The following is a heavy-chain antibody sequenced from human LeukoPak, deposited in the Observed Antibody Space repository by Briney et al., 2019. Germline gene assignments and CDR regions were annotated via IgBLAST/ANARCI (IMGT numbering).Heavy chain of an antibody. CDR2: ISAYNGNT. Sequence: ASVKVSCKASGYTFTSYGISWVRQAPGQGLEWMGWISAYNGNTNYAQKFQGRVIMTTDTSTSTAYMELRSLRSDDTAVYYCARDPMGGHEIWYFDLWGRGTLVTVSS. CDR1: GYTFTSYG. CDR3: ARDPMGGHEIWYFDL. V-gene: IGHV1-18*01. J-gene: IGHJ2*01. D-gene: IGHD3-16*01.